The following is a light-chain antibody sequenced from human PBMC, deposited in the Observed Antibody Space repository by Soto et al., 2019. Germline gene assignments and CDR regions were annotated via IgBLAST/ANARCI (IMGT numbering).Light chain of an antibody. J-gene: IGLJ1*01. CDR3: SSYTSSSFYV. CDR2: DVS. CDR1: SSDVGGYNY. Sequence: QSALTQPASVSGSHGQSITISCTGTSSDVGGYNYVSGYQQHPGKAPKLMIYDVSNRPSGVSNRFSGSKSGNTASLTISGLQAEDEADYYCSSYTSSSFYVFGTGTKLTVL. V-gene: IGLV2-14*01.